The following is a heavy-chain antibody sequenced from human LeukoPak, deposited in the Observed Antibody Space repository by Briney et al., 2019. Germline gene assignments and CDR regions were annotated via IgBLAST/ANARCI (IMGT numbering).Heavy chain of an antibody. D-gene: IGHD4-17*01. J-gene: IGHJ4*02. V-gene: IGHV7-4-1*02. Sequence: ASVKVSCKASGYTFTGYGMNWVRQAPGQGLEWMGWINTNTGNPTYAQGFTGRFVFSLDTSVSTAYLQISSLKADDTAVYYCARLFDYGDYPYFDYWGQGTLVTVSS. CDR1: GYTFTGYG. CDR2: INTNTGNP. CDR3: ARLFDYGDYPYFDY.